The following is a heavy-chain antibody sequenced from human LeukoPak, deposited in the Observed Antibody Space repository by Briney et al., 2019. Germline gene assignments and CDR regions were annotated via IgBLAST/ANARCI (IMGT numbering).Heavy chain of an antibody. CDR1: GGSISRSDHY. D-gene: IGHD6-6*01. J-gene: IGHJ1*01. Sequence: SETLSLTCSVSGGSISRSDHYWSWIRQPPGKGLEWIGYIYHSGSTNYNPSLQSRVTISVDTSKNQFSLNLNSVTAADTAVYYCARGGAARLHFQNWGQGTLVTVSS. CDR2: IYHSGST. V-gene: IGHV4-61*08. CDR3: ARGGAARLHFQN.